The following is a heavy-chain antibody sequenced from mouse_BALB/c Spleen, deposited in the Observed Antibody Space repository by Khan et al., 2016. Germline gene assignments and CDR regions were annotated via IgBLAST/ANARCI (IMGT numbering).Heavy chain of an antibody. J-gene: IGHJ2*01. Sequence: EVQLQESGPGLVKPSQSLSLTCTVTGYSITSDYAWNWIRQFPGNRLEWMGFINYSGSTSYNPSLKSRISITRDTSKNQFFLQLISVTTEDTATYYCARDYHGSSCFDYWGQGTTLTVSS. V-gene: IGHV3-2*02. CDR1: GYSITSDYA. D-gene: IGHD1-1*01. CDR2: INYSGST. CDR3: ARDYHGSSCFDY.